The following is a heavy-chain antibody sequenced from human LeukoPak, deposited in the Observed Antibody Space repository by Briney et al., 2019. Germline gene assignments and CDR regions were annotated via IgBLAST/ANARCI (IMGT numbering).Heavy chain of an antibody. J-gene: IGHJ4*02. Sequence: GASVKVSCKASGYTFTGYYMHWVRQAPGQGLEWMGWINPNSGGTNYAQKFQGRVTMTRDTSISTAYMELSRLRSDDTAVYYCARLYSSGWYGSGRFDYWGQGALVTVSS. D-gene: IGHD6-19*01. CDR3: ARLYSSGWYGSGRFDY. CDR2: INPNSGGT. V-gene: IGHV1-2*02. CDR1: GYTFTGYY.